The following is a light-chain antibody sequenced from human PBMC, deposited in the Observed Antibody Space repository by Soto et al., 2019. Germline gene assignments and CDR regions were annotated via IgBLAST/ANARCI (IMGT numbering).Light chain of an antibody. CDR3: QSYDSSLSGYV. CDR1: SANSGAGYD. Sequence: QSVLTQPPSVSGAPGQRVTISCTGRSANSGAGYDVHWYQQLPGTAPKVLIYGNSNRPSGVPDRFSGSKSGTSASLAITGLQAEDEADYYCQSYDSSLSGYVFGTGTKVTVL. J-gene: IGLJ1*01. CDR2: GNS. V-gene: IGLV1-40*01.